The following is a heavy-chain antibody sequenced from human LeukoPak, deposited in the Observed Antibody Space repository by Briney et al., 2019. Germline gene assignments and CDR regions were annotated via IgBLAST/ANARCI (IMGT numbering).Heavy chain of an antibody. CDR3: ARCPPPHCSVDSCYSFLYFHH. Sequence: ASVKVSCKASGYTFTSYDSHWVRQATGQGLEWMGWMNPNSGNTGYAQKFQGRVTMTRDTSISTAYLELTTLRPDDTAVYYCARCPPPHCSVDSCYSFLYFHHWGQGTLVTVSS. CDR1: GYTFTSYD. V-gene: IGHV1-8*01. CDR2: MNPNSGNT. J-gene: IGHJ1*01. D-gene: IGHD2-15*01.